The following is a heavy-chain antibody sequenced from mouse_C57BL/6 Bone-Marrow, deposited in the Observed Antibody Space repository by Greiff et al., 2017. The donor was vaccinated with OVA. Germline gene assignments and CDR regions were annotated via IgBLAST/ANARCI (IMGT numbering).Heavy chain of an antibody. CDR1: GYTFTDYE. J-gene: IGHJ2*01. V-gene: IGHV1-15*01. D-gene: IGHD2-12*01. CDR2: IDPETGGT. Sequence: VQLQQSGAELVRPGASVTLSCKASGYTFTDYEMHWVKQTPVHGLEWIGAIDPETGGTAYNQKFKGKAILTADKSSSTAYMELRSLTSEDSAVYYGTSRLLYSYYFDYWGQGTTLTVSS. CDR3: TSRLLYSYYFDY.